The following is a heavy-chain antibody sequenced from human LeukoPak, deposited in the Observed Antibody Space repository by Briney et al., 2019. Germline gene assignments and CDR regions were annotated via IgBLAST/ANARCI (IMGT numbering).Heavy chain of an antibody. CDR3: ARDAYYYDSSGFDY. CDR2: IYSGGST. V-gene: IGHV3-53*01. CDR1: GFTFSSYA. D-gene: IGHD3-22*01. J-gene: IGHJ4*02. Sequence: GGSLRLSCAASGFTFSSYAMSWVRQAPGKGLEWVSVIYSGGSTYYADSVKGRFTISRDNSKNTLYLQMNSLRAEDTAVYYCARDAYYYDSSGFDYWGQGTLVTVSS.